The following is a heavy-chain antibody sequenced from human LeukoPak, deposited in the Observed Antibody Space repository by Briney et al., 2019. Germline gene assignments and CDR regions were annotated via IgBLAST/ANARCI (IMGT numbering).Heavy chain of an antibody. D-gene: IGHD3-16*01. Sequence: SETLSLTCSVYGASITSGRYYWGWMRQAPGKGLEWIGTIHYSGTPTFYNPSLESRVSLFSDTSRNDFSLRLRSVTAADTDVYYCAAGGDDAKAGYWGQGTLVTVSS. CDR3: AAGGDDAKAGY. CDR2: IHYSGTPT. CDR1: GASITSGRYY. V-gene: IGHV4-39*02. J-gene: IGHJ4*02.